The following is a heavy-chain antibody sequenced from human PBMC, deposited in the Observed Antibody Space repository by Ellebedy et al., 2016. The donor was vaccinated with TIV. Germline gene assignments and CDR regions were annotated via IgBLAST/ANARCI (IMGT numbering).Heavy chain of an antibody. CDR2: IYYSGST. D-gene: IGHD6-6*01. V-gene: IGHV4-59*08. CDR1: GGSISSYY. CDR3: ARQGLSSSTFDP. J-gene: IGHJ5*02. Sequence: MPGGSLRLSCTVSGGSISSYYWSWIRQPPGKGLEWIGYIYYSGSTYYNPSLKSRVTISVDTSKNQFSLKLSSVTAADTAVYYCARQGLSSSTFDPWGQGTLVTVSS.